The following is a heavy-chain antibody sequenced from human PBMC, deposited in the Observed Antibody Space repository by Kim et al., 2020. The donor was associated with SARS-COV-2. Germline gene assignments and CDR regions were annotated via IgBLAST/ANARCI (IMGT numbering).Heavy chain of an antibody. CDR3: AKASLAWGDFWSGYYGTGYYYCYYMYV. D-gene: IGHD3-3*01. CDR2: ISWNSGSI. CDR1: GFTFGDYA. Sequence: GGSLRLSCAASGFTFGDYAMNWVRQAPGKGLEWVSGISWNSGSIGYADSVKGRFTISRDNAKNSLYLQMNSLRAEDTALYYCAKASLAWGDFWSGYYGTGYYYCYYMYVWGKGTTVTVSS. V-gene: IGHV3-9*01. J-gene: IGHJ6*03.